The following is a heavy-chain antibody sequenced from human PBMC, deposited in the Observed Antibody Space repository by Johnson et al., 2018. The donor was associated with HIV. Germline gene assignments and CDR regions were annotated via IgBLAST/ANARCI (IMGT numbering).Heavy chain of an antibody. CDR1: GFTFTSFA. Sequence: QEQLVESGGGVVRPGGSLRLSCAASGFTFTSFAMHWVRQAPGKGLEWVGFISYDGSNKYFTDSVRGRFTISRDNSRNTLFLQMNSLRAEDTGVYYCVRRFYDSSAFDIWGQGTLVTVSS. D-gene: IGHD3-22*01. CDR3: VRRFYDSSAFDI. J-gene: IGHJ3*02. CDR2: ISYDGSNK. V-gene: IGHV3-30-3*01.